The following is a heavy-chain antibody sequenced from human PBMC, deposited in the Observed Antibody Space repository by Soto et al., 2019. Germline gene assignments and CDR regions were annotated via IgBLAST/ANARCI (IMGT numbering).Heavy chain of an antibody. CDR2: INPNSGGT. D-gene: IGHD3-22*01. Sequence: QVQLVQSGAEVKKPGASVKVSCKASGYTFIGYYVHWVRQAPGQGLEWMGWINPNSGGTNYAQMFQGRVTMTTDTSISTAYMELSRLRSDDTAVYYGAREGTMKTFDIWGQGTMVTDSS. CDR1: GYTFIGYY. CDR3: AREGTMKTFDI. J-gene: IGHJ3*02. V-gene: IGHV1-2*02.